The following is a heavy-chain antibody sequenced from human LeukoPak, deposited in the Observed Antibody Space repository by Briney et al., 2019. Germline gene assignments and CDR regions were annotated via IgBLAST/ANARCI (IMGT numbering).Heavy chain of an antibody. Sequence: SVKVSCKASGDTFSIYAISWVRQAPGQGLEWMGGIIPIFGTAKYAQKFQGRVTITADKSTSTAYMELSSLRSEDTAVYYCARTYSKGFQHWGQGTLVTVSS. J-gene: IGHJ1*01. CDR2: IIPIFGTA. CDR3: ARTYSKGFQH. D-gene: IGHD6-13*01. V-gene: IGHV1-69*06. CDR1: GDTFSIYA.